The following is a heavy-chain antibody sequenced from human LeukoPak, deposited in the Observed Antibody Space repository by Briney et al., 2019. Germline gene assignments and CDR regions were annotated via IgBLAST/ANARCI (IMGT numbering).Heavy chain of an antibody. CDR2: ISAYNGNT. V-gene: IGHV1-18*04. J-gene: IGHJ6*04. D-gene: IGHD6-19*01. CDR1: GYTFTGYY. Sequence: SSVKVSCKASGYTFTGYYMHWVRQAPGQGLEWMGWISAYNGNTRYAQKFQGRVTMTTDTSTRTAYMEMRSLRSDDTAVYYCARDRRGRAVANPYYYNGMDVWGEGTTVTVSS. CDR3: ARDRRGRAVANPYYYNGMDV.